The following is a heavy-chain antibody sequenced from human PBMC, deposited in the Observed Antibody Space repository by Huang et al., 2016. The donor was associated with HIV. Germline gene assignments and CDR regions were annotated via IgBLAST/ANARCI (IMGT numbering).Heavy chain of an antibody. CDR2: ISSTGSAK. D-gene: IGHD5-18*01. V-gene: IGHV3-48*01. J-gene: IGHJ4*02. Sequence: EVHLVESGGGLVQPGGSLRLSCAASGFTFSSYSMNWVRQTPGQGLDWVSYISSTGSAKYYADSGKDRFTISRDNANNALYLQMNSLRAEDAGVYFCAMGYGPFDFWGQGTLVTVSS. CDR1: GFTFSSYS. CDR3: AMGYGPFDF.